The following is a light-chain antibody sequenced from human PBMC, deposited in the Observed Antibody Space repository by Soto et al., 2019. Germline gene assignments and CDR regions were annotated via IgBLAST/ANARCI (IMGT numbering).Light chain of an antibody. J-gene: IGKJ2*02. CDR3: QQYGSSPRT. V-gene: IGKV3-20*01. Sequence: ENVLTQSPGTLSLSPGERATLSCRASQSVSSGYLAWYQQKPGQAPRLLIYGASSRVTGIPDRFSGSGSGTEFTLTISRLEPEDFAVYYCQQYGSSPRTFGQGTKLEIK. CDR1: QSVSSGY. CDR2: GAS.